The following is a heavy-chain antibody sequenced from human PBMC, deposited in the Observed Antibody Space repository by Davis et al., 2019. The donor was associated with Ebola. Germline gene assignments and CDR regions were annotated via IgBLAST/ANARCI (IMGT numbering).Heavy chain of an antibody. CDR3: ARDLRAG. CDR1: GFTFSDYY. J-gene: IGHJ4*02. V-gene: IGHV3-7*01. Sequence: GGSLRLSCAASGFTFSDYYMSWVRQAPGKGLEWVANIKQDGSEKYYVDSVKGRFTISRDNAKNSLYLQMNSLRAEDTAVYYCARDLRAGWGQGTLVTVSS. CDR2: IKQDGSEK.